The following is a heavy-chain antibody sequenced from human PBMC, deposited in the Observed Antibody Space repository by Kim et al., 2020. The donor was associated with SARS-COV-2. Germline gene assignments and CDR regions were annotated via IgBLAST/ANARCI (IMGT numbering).Heavy chain of an antibody. CDR1: GFTFDNYD. V-gene: IGHV3-43*02. Sequence: GGSLRLSCAASGFTFDNYDMHWVRQAPGKGLEWVSLISGDDDSTYYADSVKGRFTISRDNSRNSLYLQMNSLRTEDTALYYCAKDGKEWGRYCSGGSCRFPGARKRDWYFDLWGRGTLVTVSS. CDR2: ISGDDDST. CDR3: AKDGKEWGRYCSGGSCRFPGARKRDWYFDL. J-gene: IGHJ2*01. D-gene: IGHD2-15*01.